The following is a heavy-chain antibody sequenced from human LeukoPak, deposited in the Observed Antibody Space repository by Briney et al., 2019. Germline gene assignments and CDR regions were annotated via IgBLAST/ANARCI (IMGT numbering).Heavy chain of an antibody. Sequence: PGGSLRLSCVASGFSFRSFGMTWVRHAPGKGLEWVAAISDSGGDIIYYTDSVKGRFTISRDNSKNTVYLQMNSLRAEDTAIYYCAPRGVEAAWGQGTRVTVSS. V-gene: IGHV3-23*01. CDR1: GFSFRSFG. J-gene: IGHJ5*02. D-gene: IGHD3-10*01. CDR3: APRGVEAA. CDR2: ISDSGGDII.